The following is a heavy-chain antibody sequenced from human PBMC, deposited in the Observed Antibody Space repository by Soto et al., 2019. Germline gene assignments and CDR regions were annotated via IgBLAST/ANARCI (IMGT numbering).Heavy chain of an antibody. Sequence: EVQLLESGGGLVQPGGSLRLSCAASGFTFSSYAMNWVRQAPGKGLEWVSVISGSGGSTYYADSVKGRFTISRDNSKNTLYVQMISLRAEDTAVYYCAKAISGYNAPLDHWGQGTRVTVSS. CDR1: GFTFSSYA. CDR3: AKAISGYNAPLDH. CDR2: ISGSGGST. D-gene: IGHD1-20*01. J-gene: IGHJ4*02. V-gene: IGHV3-23*01.